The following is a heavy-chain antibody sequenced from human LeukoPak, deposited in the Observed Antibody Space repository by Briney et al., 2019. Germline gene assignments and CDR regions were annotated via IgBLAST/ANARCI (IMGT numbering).Heavy chain of an antibody. J-gene: IGHJ4*02. D-gene: IGHD6-13*01. CDR2: ISSSGSTI. CDR3: ARSRIAAASPVGY. CDR1: GFTFSDHY. V-gene: IGHV3-11*04. Sequence: PGGPLRLSCAASGFTFSDHYMSWIRQAPGKGLEWVSYISSSGSTIYYADSVKGRFTISRDNAKNSLYLQMNSLRAEDTAVYYCARSRIAAASPVGYWGQGTLVTVSS.